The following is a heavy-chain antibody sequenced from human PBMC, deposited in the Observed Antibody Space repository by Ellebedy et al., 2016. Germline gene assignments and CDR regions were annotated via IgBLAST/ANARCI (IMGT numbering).Heavy chain of an antibody. Sequence: ASVKVSXXASGYTFTSYAMHWVRQAPGQRLEWMGWINAGNGNTKYSQKFQGRVTITRDTSASTAYMELSSLRSEDTAVYYCARGASGSGSYYYWGQGTLVTVSS. CDR1: GYTFTSYA. D-gene: IGHD3-10*01. J-gene: IGHJ4*02. V-gene: IGHV1-3*01. CDR3: ARGASGSGSYYY. CDR2: INAGNGNT.